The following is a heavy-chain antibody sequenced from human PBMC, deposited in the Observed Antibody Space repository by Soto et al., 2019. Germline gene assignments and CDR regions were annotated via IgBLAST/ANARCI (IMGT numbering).Heavy chain of an antibody. CDR1: GFTFSSYG. Sequence: GGSLRLSCAASGFTFSSYGMHWVRQAPGKGLEWVAVISYDGSNKYYADSVKGRFTISRDNSKNTLYLQMNSLRAEDTAVYCCAKDTGFYGSGSYYYYYYGMDVWDQGTTVTVSS. CDR3: AKDTGFYGSGSYYYYYYGMDV. V-gene: IGHV3-30*18. D-gene: IGHD3-10*01. J-gene: IGHJ6*02. CDR2: ISYDGSNK.